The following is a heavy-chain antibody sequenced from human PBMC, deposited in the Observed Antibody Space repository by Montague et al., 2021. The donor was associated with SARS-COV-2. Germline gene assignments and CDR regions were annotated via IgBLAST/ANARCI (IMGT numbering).Heavy chain of an antibody. J-gene: IGHJ3*02. CDR1: GFSLSTSGMR. V-gene: IGHV2-70*04. D-gene: IGHD3-9*01. Sequence: PALVKPTQTLTLTCTLSGFSLSTSGMRASWIRQPPGKALEWLARIDWDDDKFYSTSLKTRLTISKDTSKNQVVLTMTNMDPVDTATCYCARSYYDILTNYYDAFDIGGQGKMVTVSS. CDR2: IDWDDDK. CDR3: ARSYYDILTNYYDAFDI.